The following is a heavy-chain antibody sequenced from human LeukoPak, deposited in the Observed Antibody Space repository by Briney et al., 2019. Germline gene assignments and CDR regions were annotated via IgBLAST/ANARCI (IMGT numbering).Heavy chain of an antibody. CDR1: GGSISSYY. CDR2: IYYSGST. Sequence: KSSETLSLTCMVSGGSISSYYWSWIRQPPGKGLEWIGYIYYSGSTNYNPSLKSRVTISVDTSKNQFSLKLSSVTAADTAVYYCARGARGYSYGHFDYWGQGTLVTVSS. V-gene: IGHV4-59*01. CDR3: ARGARGYSYGHFDY. D-gene: IGHD5-18*01. J-gene: IGHJ4*02.